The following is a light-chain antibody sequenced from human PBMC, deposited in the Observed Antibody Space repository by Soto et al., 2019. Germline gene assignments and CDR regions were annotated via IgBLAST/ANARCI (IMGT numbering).Light chain of an antibody. Sequence: QSALTQPASVSVSPGQSITISCTGTSSDVGGYNYVSWYQQHPGKAPKLMIYEVSNRSSGVSNRFSGSKSGNTASLTISGLQAEDEADYYCSSYTSSTFYVFGTGTKVTVL. J-gene: IGLJ1*01. V-gene: IGLV2-14*01. CDR3: SSYTSSTFYV. CDR1: SSDVGGYNY. CDR2: EVS.